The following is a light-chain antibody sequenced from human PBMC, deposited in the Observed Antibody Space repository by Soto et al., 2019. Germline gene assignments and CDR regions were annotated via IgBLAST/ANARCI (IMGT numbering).Light chain of an antibody. V-gene: IGKV1-39*01. CDR1: QRITTY. CDR3: QQSFSTPPGT. CDR2: GAS. J-gene: IGKJ3*01. Sequence: DIQMTQSPSSLSASLGDRVTITCRASQRITTYLNWYQQKPGKAPKLLIYGASSLQSGVPSRFSGSGYGIDFTLTISSLQPEDFATYYCQQSFSTPPGTFGPGTKVDIK.